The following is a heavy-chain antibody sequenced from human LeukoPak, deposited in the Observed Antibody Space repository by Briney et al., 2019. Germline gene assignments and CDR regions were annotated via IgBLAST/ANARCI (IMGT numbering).Heavy chain of an antibody. Sequence: SETLSLTCAVYGGSFSGYYWSWIRQPPGKGLEWIGEINHSGSTNYNPSLKSRVTISVDTSKNQFSLKLSSVTAADTAVYYCASYLGYCSSTGCPRENWFDPWGQGTLVTVSS. CDR1: GGSFSGYY. CDR2: INHSGST. CDR3: ASYLGYCSSTGCPRENWFDP. D-gene: IGHD2-2*01. J-gene: IGHJ5*02. V-gene: IGHV4-34*01.